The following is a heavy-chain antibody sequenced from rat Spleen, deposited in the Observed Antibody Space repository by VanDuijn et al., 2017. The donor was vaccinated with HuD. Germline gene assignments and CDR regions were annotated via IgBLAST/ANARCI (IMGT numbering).Heavy chain of an antibody. V-gene: IGHV2-47*01. CDR1: GLSLTSNS. CDR3: TRDGYGGYRDRYFVMDA. J-gene: IGHJ4*01. D-gene: IGHD1-11*01. Sequence: QVQLTESGPGLVQPSQTLSLTCTVSGLSLTSNSVSWIRQPPGKGLEWMGVMWSGGNTDYNSALKSRLNISRDTSKNQVFLKMNSLQTDDKGTYYCTRDGYGGYRDRYFVMDAWGQGASVTVSS. CDR2: MWSGGNT.